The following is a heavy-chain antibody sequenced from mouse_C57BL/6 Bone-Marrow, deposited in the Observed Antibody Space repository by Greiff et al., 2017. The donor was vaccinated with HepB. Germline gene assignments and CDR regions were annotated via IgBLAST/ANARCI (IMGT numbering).Heavy chain of an antibody. CDR1: GYAFTNYL. V-gene: IGHV1-54*01. J-gene: IGHJ2*01. D-gene: IGHD2-4*01. CDR2: INPGSGGT. Sequence: QVQLQQSGAELVRPGTSVKVSCKASGYAFTNYLIEWVKQRPGQGLEWIGVINPGSGGTNYNEKFKGKATLTADKSSSTAYMQLSSLTSEDSAVYFCARSDYEYYFDYWGQGTTLTVSS. CDR3: ARSDYEYYFDY.